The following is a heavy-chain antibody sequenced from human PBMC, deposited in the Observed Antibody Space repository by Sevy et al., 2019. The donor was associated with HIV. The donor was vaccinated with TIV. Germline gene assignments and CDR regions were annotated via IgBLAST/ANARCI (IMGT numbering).Heavy chain of an antibody. Sequence: SETLSLTCAVXGYSISSGYYWGWIRQPPGKGLEWIGSIYHSGSTYYNPSLKSRVTISVDTSKNQFSLKLSSVTAADTAVYYCAXVSGDSSPXLDMDVWGKGTTVTVSS. CDR1: GYSISSGYY. D-gene: IGHD2-21*01. V-gene: IGHV4-38-2*01. J-gene: IGHJ6*03. CDR3: AXVSGDSSPXLDMDV. CDR2: IYHSGST.